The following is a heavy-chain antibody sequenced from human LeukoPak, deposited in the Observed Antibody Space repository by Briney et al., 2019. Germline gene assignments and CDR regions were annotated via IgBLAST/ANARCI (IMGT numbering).Heavy chain of an antibody. J-gene: IGHJ4*02. CDR3: ARWRLVIGGFDY. V-gene: IGHV3-53*01. Sequence: GGSLRLSCAASGFTVSSNYMSWVRQAPGKGLEWVSVIYSGGSTYYADSVKGRFTISRDNSKNTLYLQMNSLRAEDTAVYYCARWRLVIGGFDYRGQGTLVTVSS. D-gene: IGHD6-19*01. CDR1: GFTVSSNY. CDR2: IYSGGST.